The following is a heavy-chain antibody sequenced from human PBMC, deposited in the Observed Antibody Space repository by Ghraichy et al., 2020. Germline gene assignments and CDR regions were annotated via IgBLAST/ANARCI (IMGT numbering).Heavy chain of an antibody. CDR1: GGSISNWF. Sequence: SCTVSGGSISNWFWSWIRQPPGKGLEWIGYVYDSGNTNYNPSLKSRVTISVDTSRNQFSLKVKSVTAADTAVYYCARDRELGYWGQGILVTVST. CDR2: VYDSGNT. J-gene: IGHJ4*02. CDR3: ARDRELGY. D-gene: IGHD3-10*01. V-gene: IGHV4-59*01.